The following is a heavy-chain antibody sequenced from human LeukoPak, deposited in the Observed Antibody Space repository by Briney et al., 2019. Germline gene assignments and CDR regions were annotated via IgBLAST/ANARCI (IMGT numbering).Heavy chain of an antibody. V-gene: IGHV3-23*01. J-gene: IGHJ4*02. CDR3: AKSAYYYDSSGFYWVDF. D-gene: IGHD3-22*01. CDR1: GFTFTSYA. CDR2: ISGSGGST. Sequence: GGSLRLSCAASGFTFTSYAMSWVRQAPGKGLEWVSGISGSGGSTYYADSVKGRFAISRDNSKNTLYVQMSSLRAEDTAVYHCAKSAYYYDSSGFYWVDFWGPGTLVTVSS.